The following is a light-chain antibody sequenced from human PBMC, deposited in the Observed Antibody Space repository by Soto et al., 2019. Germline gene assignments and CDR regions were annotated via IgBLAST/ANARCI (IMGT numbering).Light chain of an antibody. CDR3: QEYGSSRT. CDR2: DTS. Sequence: EVVLTQSPGTLSLSPGERATLSCRASQSVTRTYLAWYQQKPGQAPRLLIYDTSSRATGIPDRFSVSGSGKDFALSISRLEPDEFAVYYCQEYGSSRTFGQGTKVDIK. V-gene: IGKV3-20*01. CDR1: QSVTRTY. J-gene: IGKJ1*01.